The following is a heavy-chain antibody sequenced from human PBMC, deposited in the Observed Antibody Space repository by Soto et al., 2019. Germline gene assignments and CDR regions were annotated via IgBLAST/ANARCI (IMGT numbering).Heavy chain of an antibody. CDR1: GFTFSSYW. D-gene: IGHD6-19*01. Sequence: PGGSLRLSCAASGFTFSSYWMSWVRQAPGKGLEWVANIKQDGSEKYYVDSVKGRFTISRDNAKNSLYLQMNSLRAEDTAVYYCARGRAGIWASVWVYWGQGTLVTVSS. CDR2: IKQDGSEK. V-gene: IGHV3-7*03. J-gene: IGHJ4*02. CDR3: ARGRAGIWASVWVY.